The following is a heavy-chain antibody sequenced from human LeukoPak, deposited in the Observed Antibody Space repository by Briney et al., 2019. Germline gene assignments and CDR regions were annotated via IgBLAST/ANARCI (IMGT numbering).Heavy chain of an antibody. CDR1: GFTFSSYW. V-gene: IGHV3-7*01. Sequence: GGSLRLSCAASGFTFSSYWMSWVRQAPGKGLEWVANIKQDGSEKYYVDSVKGRFTISRDNAKNSLYLQMNSLRAEDTAVYYCAKGYSSSWHRRYYIDYWGQGTLVTVSS. CDR2: IKQDGSEK. CDR3: AKGYSSSWHRRYYIDY. D-gene: IGHD6-13*01. J-gene: IGHJ4*02.